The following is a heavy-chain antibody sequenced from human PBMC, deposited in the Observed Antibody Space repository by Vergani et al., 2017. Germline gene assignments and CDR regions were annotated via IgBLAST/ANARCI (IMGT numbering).Heavy chain of an antibody. CDR2: IIPILGIA. CDR1: GGTFSSYT. J-gene: IGHJ4*02. V-gene: IGHV1-69*02. CDR3: ATILTDYYDSSGYYQN. Sequence: QVQLVQSGAEVKKPGSSVKVSCKASGGTFSSYTISWVRQAPGQGLEWMGRIIPILGIANYAQKFQGRVTITADKSTSTAYMELSSLRSEDTAVYYCATILTDYYDSSGYYQNWGQGTLVTVSS. D-gene: IGHD3-22*01.